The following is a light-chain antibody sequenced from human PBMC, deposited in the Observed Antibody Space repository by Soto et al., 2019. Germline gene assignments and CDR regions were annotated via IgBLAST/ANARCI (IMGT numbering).Light chain of an antibody. J-gene: IGKJ1*01. Sequence: EIVLTQSPATRSLYPKERVTLSCMASESVTDYLAWYQQKPGQAPRLLVYDVSNRAAGIPTRFSGGGSGTDFTLTISNVEPQDFAVYYCQQRSDWPWTFGQGTKVDIK. CDR2: DVS. V-gene: IGKV3-11*01. CDR3: QQRSDWPWT. CDR1: ESVTDY.